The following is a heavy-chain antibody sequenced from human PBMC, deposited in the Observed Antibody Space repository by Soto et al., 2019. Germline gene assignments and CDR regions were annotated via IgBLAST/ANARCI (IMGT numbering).Heavy chain of an antibody. D-gene: IGHD2-2*01. J-gene: IGHJ4*02. CDR3: ARDRGRYCSSTSCYARSPEFDY. CDR2: ISSSSSYI. CDR1: GFTFSSYS. V-gene: IGHV3-21*01. Sequence: PGGSLRLCCAASGFTFSSYSMNWVRQAPGKGLEWVSSISSSSSYIYYADSVKGRFTISRDNAKNSLYLQMNSLRAEDTAVYYCARDRGRYCSSTSCYARSPEFDYWAQRTLVTVPS.